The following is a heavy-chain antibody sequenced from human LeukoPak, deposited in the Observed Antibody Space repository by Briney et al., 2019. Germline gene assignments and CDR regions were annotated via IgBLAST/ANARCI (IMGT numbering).Heavy chain of an antibody. CDR2: IIPIFGTA. Sequence: SVKVSCKASGGTFSSYAISWVRQAPGQGLEWMGGIIPIFGTANYAQKFQGRVTITADESTSTAYMELSSLRSEDTAVYYCARGYCSSTSCYYGMDVWGQGTTVTVSS. V-gene: IGHV1-69*13. D-gene: IGHD2-2*01. CDR3: ARGYCSSTSCYYGMDV. CDR1: GGTFSSYA. J-gene: IGHJ6*02.